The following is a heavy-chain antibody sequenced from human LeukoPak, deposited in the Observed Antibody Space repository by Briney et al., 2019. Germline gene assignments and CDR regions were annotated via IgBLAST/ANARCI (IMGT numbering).Heavy chain of an antibody. J-gene: IGHJ4*02. V-gene: IGHV4-31*03. CDR3: ARDQGSSWYEVDY. Sequence: SQTLSLTCTVSGGSISSGGYYWSWIRQHPGKGLEWIGYIYHSGSTYYNPSLKSRVTISVDRSKNQFSLKLSSVTAADTAVYYCARDQGSSWYEVDYWGQGTLVTVSS. CDR1: GGSISSGGYY. D-gene: IGHD6-13*01. CDR2: IYHSGST.